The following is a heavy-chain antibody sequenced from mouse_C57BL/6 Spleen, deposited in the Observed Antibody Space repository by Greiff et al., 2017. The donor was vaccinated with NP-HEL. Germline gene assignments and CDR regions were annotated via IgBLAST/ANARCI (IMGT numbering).Heavy chain of an antibody. CDR3: TVITTVRGYFEV. D-gene: IGHD1-1*01. Sequence: DVMLVESGEGLVKPGGSLKLSCAASGFTFSSYAMSWVRQTPEKRLEWVAYISSGGDYIYYADTVKGRFTISRDNARNTLYLQMSSLKSEDTAMYYCTVITTVRGYFEVWGTGTTVTVSS. CDR1: GFTFSSYA. V-gene: IGHV5-9-1*02. CDR2: ISSGGDYI. J-gene: IGHJ1*03.